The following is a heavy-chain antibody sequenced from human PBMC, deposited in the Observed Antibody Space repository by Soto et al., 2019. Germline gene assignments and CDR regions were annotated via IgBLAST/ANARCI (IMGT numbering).Heavy chain of an antibody. D-gene: IGHD4-17*01. Sequence: QVQLVQSGAEVKKPGSSVKVSCKASGGTFSSYAISWVRQAPGQGLEWMGGIIPIFGTANYAQKFLGRVTITADESTSTAYMELSSLRSEDTAVYYCARVARLATVTTDYFDYWGQGTLVTVSS. CDR2: IIPIFGTA. CDR1: GGTFSSYA. J-gene: IGHJ4*02. CDR3: ARVARLATVTTDYFDY. V-gene: IGHV1-69*12.